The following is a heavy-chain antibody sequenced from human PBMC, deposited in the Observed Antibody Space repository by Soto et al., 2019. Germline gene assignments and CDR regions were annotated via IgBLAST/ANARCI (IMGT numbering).Heavy chain of an antibody. D-gene: IGHD3-3*01. Sequence: SETLSLTCAVYGGSFSGYYWSWIRQPPGKGLEWIGEINHSGSTNYNPSLKSRVTISVDTSKNQFSLKLSSVTAADTAVYYCAREGVAIFGVVITYYGMDVWGQGTTVTAP. CDR2: INHSGST. CDR3: AREGVAIFGVVITYYGMDV. J-gene: IGHJ6*02. CDR1: GGSFSGYY. V-gene: IGHV4-34*01.